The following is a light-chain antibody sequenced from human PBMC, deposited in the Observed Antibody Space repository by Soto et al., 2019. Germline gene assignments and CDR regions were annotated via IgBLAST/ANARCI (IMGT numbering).Light chain of an antibody. CDR1: QSVSSN. J-gene: IGKJ1*01. Sequence: EIVMTQSPATLSVSPGERATLSCRASQSVSSNLAWYQQKPGQAPRLLIYGASTRATGIPARFSGSGSGTEFTLIISSLQSEDFAVYYCQQYNNWPLTFGQGTKVDI. CDR3: QQYNNWPLT. CDR2: GAS. V-gene: IGKV3-15*01.